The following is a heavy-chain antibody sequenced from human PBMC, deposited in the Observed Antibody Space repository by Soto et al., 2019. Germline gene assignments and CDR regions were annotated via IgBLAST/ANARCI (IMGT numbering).Heavy chain of an antibody. CDR1: GYIFTGYH. Sequence: ASVKVSCKASGYIFTGYHIHWVRQAPGRGLEWMGWINPDSGDTEYAQNFQGRVAMTRDTSFNLVYMEMSGLMSDDTAVYYCARDARGTRGFDEMDIWGQGTTVTVSS. CDR2: INPDSGDT. D-gene: IGHD3-9*01. CDR3: ARDARGTRGFDEMDI. J-gene: IGHJ6*02. V-gene: IGHV1-2*02.